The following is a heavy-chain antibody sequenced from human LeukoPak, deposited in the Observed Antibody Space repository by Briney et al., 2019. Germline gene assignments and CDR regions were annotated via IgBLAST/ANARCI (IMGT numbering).Heavy chain of an antibody. CDR3: ARLCDYGEICFDY. D-gene: IGHD3-16*01. J-gene: IGHJ4*02. V-gene: IGHV3-33*01. CDR2: IWYDGSNK. Sequence: PGRSLRLSCAASGFTFSSYGMHWVRQAPGKGLEWVAVIWYDGSNKYYADSVKGRFTISRDNSKNTLYLQMNNLRAEDTAVYYCARLCDYGEICFDYWGQGTLVTVSS. CDR1: GFTFSSYG.